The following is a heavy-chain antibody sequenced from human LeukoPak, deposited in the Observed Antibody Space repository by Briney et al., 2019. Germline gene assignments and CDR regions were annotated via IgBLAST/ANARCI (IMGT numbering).Heavy chain of an antibody. CDR1: GFTFSSNS. Sequence: GGSLRLSCAASGFTFSSNSMTWVRQTPGKGLEWVSGIGGSGDSTFYADSVKGRFTISRDNSRNTLYLQMSSLRPEDTAVYYCTKWSGFGDDWGQGTLVTVSS. CDR2: IGGSGDST. V-gene: IGHV3-23*01. D-gene: IGHD3-10*01. CDR3: TKWSGFGDD. J-gene: IGHJ4*02.